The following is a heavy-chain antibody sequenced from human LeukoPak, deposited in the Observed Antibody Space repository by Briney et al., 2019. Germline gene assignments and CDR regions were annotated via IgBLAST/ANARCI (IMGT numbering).Heavy chain of an antibody. V-gene: IGHV3-48*01. J-gene: IGHJ4*02. CDR3: ARDLLGYSTSYYFDS. D-gene: IGHD6-6*01. CDR2: ISSSSSTI. Sequence: GGSLRLSCAASGFTFSIYSMNWVRQAPGKGLEWVSYISSSSSTIYADSVRGRFTISRDNAKNSLYLQMNSPRAEDTAAYYCARDLLGYSTSYYFDSWGQGTLVTVSS. CDR1: GFTFSIYS.